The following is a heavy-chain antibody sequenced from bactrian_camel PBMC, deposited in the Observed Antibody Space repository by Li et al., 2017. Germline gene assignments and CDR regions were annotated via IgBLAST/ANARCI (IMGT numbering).Heavy chain of an antibody. CDR2: ISSDGSP. J-gene: IGHJ6*01. Sequence: HVQLVESGGGSVQAGGSLRLSCTASGLSFDDHAMGWYRLGPGNECELVSSISSDGSPYYLESVKGRFTISRDNAKYTVHLQMNSLKFEDTAVYYCAADRGYGLGCDDGSGYWGQGTQVTVS. D-gene: IGHD3*01. V-gene: IGHV3S63*01. CDR3: AADRGYGLGCDDGSGY. CDR1: GLSFDDHA.